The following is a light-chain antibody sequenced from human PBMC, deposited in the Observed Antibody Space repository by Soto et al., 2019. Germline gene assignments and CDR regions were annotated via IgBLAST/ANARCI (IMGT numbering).Light chain of an antibody. CDR1: QSVSSY. Sequence: EIVLTQSPATLSLSPGERATLSCRASQSVSSYLAWYQQKPGQAPRLLIYDASNRATGIPARFSGSGSGTDFPLNISSLEPADFAVYYCQQRSNWPPWTFGQGTKVEIK. CDR3: QQRSNWPPWT. CDR2: DAS. V-gene: IGKV3-11*01. J-gene: IGKJ1*01.